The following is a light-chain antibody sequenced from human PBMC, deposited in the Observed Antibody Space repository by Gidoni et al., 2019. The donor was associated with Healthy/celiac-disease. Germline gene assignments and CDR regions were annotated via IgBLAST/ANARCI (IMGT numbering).Light chain of an antibody. CDR1: SSDAGGYNY. V-gene: IGLV2-14*01. CDR2: EVS. J-gene: IGLJ2*01. Sequence: PGQSITISCTGTSSDAGGYNYVSWYQQHPGKAPKLMIYEVSNRPSGVSNRFSGSQSGNAASLTISGLQAEDEADYYCSSYTSSSTKVFGGGTKLTVL. CDR3: SSYTSSSTKV.